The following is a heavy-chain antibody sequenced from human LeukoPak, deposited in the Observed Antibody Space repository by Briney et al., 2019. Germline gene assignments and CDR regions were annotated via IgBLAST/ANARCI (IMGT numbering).Heavy chain of an antibody. CDR2: ISGSGGSI. CDR3: ASLRYFDWLPLYP. CDR1: GFTFSSYA. J-gene: IGHJ5*02. V-gene: IGHV3-23*01. Sequence: GGSLRLSCAASGFTFSSYAMSWFRQAPGKGLEWVSAISGSGGSIYYADSVKGRFTISRDNSKNTLYLQMNSLRAEDTAVYYCASLRYFDWLPLYPWGQGTLVTVSS. D-gene: IGHD3-9*01.